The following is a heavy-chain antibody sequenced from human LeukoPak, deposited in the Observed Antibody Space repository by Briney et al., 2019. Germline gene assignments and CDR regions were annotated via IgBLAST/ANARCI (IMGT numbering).Heavy chain of an antibody. V-gene: IGHV4-4*07. CDR2: ISISGST. CDR3: AREYDS. J-gene: IGHJ5*01. CDR1: GGSISSYY. Sequence: PSETLSLTCTVSGGSISSYYWSWIRQPAGKGLEWIGRISISGSTNYNPSLRSQVTMSVDTSKNQFSLKLSSVAAADTAVYYCAREYDSWGQGTLVTVSS.